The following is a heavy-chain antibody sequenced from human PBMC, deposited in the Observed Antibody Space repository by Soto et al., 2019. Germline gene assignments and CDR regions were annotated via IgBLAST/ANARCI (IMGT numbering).Heavy chain of an antibody. J-gene: IGHJ4*02. D-gene: IGHD6-19*01. CDR2: INPITGDT. Sequence: QVQLVQSGAEVKKPGASVEVSCKASGYTFTGYYMHWVRQAPGQGLEWMGWINPITGDTKYTQKFQGRVTMTRDTSMNTAYMELSRLTSDVTAVFYCAKDSGSGWNFDSRGQRTLDTVSS. CDR1: GYTFTGYY. V-gene: IGHV1-2*02. CDR3: AKDSGSGWNFDS.